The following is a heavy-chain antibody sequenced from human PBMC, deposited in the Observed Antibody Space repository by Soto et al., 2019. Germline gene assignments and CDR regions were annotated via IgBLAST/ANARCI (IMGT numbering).Heavy chain of an antibody. CDR2: IIPIFGTA. V-gene: IGHV1-69*13. D-gene: IGHD4-17*01. Sequence: RASVKVSCKASGGTFSSYAISWVRQAPGQGLEWMGGIIPIFGTANYAQKFQGRVTITADESTSTAYMELSSLRSEDTAVYYCASDYGDYYGVDVWGQGTTVTVSS. CDR1: GGTFSSYA. CDR3: ASDYGDYYGVDV. J-gene: IGHJ6*02.